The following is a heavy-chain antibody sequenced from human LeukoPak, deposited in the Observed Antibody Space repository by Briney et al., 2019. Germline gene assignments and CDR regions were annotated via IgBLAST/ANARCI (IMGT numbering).Heavy chain of an antibody. V-gene: IGHV3-33*01. CDR2: IWYDGSNK. CDR1: GFTFSSYG. Sequence: PGRSLRLSCAASGFTFSSYGMHWLRQAPGKGLEWVAVIWYDGSNKYYADSVKGRFTISRDNSKDSLYLQRNNLRAEDTAVYYCARDSVFDYWGQGTLVTVSS. CDR3: ARDSVFDY. J-gene: IGHJ4*02.